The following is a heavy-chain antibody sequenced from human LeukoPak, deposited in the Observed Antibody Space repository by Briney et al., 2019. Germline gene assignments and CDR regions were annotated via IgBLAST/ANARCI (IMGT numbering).Heavy chain of an antibody. CDR3: ARVRGVAAAGTGWFDP. J-gene: IGHJ5*02. D-gene: IGHD6-13*01. V-gene: IGHV3-9*01. CDR2: ISWNSGSI. CDR1: GFTFDDYA. Sequence: GGSLRLSCAASGFTFDDYAMHWVRQAPGKGLEWVSGISWNSGSIGYADSVKGRFTISRDNAKNSLYLQMNSLRAEDTAVYYCARVRGVAAAGTGWFDPWGQGTLVTVSS.